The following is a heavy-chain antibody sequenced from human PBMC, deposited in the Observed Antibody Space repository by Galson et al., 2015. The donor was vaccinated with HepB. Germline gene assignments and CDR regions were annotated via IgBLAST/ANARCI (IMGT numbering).Heavy chain of an antibody. Sequence: SLRLSCAASGFTFSGSAIHWVRLASGKGPEWVGRIRSKGNDYATSYVESLKGRFTISRDDSRNMAYLHMKSLKTEDTAVYYCTRMGDFSGYSSKWGQGTLVTVSS. J-gene: IGHJ4*02. V-gene: IGHV3-73*01. CDR1: GFTFSGSA. CDR2: IRSKGNDYAT. CDR3: TRMGDFSGYSSK. D-gene: IGHD5-12*01.